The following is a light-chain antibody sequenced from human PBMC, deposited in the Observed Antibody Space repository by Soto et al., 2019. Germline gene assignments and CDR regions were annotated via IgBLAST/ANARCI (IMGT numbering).Light chain of an antibody. CDR3: NSYSSSSPHVL. J-gene: IGLJ2*01. V-gene: IGLV2-14*03. CDR2: DVS. Sequence: QSALTQPASVSGSPGQSITISCTGTSSDVGGYTYVSWYQQHPGKAPKLMIYDVSNRPSGVSNRFSGSKSGNTASLTISGLQAEDEADYYCNSYSSSSPHVLFGGGTKLTVL. CDR1: SSDVGGYTY.